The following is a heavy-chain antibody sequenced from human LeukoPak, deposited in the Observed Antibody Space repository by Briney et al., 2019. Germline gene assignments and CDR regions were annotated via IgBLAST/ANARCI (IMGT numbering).Heavy chain of an antibody. CDR3: ARLRTTGTFDY. CDR1: GFTFSSYW. Sequence: GGSLRLSCAASGFTFSSYWMSWVRQAPGKGLEWVANIKQDGSEKYYVDSVKGRFTISRDNAKNSLYLQMSSLRAEDTALYYCARLRTTGTFDYWGQGTLVTVSS. J-gene: IGHJ4*02. D-gene: IGHD1-1*01. CDR2: IKQDGSEK. V-gene: IGHV3-7*01.